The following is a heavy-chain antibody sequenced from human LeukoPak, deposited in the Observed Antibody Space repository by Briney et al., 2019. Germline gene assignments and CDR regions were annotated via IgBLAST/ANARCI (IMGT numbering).Heavy chain of an antibody. Sequence: SQTLSLTCTVSGGSISSGGYFWSWIRQAPGKGLEYIGYIYHSGSTYYNPSLKSRVTISEDWSKNQFSLKLSSVTAADTAVYYCASLLTYSSSPFDYWGQGTLVTVSS. V-gene: IGHV4-30-2*01. J-gene: IGHJ4*02. CDR1: GGSISSGGYF. CDR3: ASLLTYSSSPFDY. CDR2: IYHSGST. D-gene: IGHD6-13*01.